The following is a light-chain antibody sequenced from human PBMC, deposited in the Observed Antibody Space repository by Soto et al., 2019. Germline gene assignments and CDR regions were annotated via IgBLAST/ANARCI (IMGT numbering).Light chain of an antibody. CDR2: DVS. V-gene: IGLV2-14*01. CDR1: SSDVGAYSY. J-gene: IGLJ1*01. CDR3: SSYTTSRNYV. Sequence: QSVLTQPASVSGSPGQSITISCTGTSSDVGAYSYVSWYQQHPGKAPKLIIYDVSDRPSGISNRFSGSKSDNTASLTISGLQAEDEAEYYCSSYTTSRNYVFGIGTKVTV.